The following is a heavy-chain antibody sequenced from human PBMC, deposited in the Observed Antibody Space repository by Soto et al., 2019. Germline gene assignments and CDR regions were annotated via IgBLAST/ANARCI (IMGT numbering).Heavy chain of an antibody. CDR3: AKTRQAPVGTHFFDL. CDR1: GFTFSSFA. J-gene: IGHJ4*02. Sequence: GGSLRLSCEGSGFTFSSFAMGWVRQAPGKGLEWLSSVSADGVSSFSADSVRGRFRVSRDNSKNTLFLQMRFLRVEDTAVYYCAKTRQAPVGTHFFDLWGQGTQVTVSS. CDR2: VSADGVSS. V-gene: IGHV3-23*01.